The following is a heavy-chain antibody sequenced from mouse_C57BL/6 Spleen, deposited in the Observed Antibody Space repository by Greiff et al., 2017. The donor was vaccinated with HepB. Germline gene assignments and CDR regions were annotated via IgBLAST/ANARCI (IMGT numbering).Heavy chain of an antibody. CDR2: ISSGSSTI. CDR3: ARPYGSSHYYAMDY. Sequence: EVQGVESGGGLVKPGGSLKLSCAASGFTFSDYGMHWVRQAPEKGLEWVAYISSGSSTIYYADTVKGRFTISRDNAKNTLFLQMTSLRSEDTAMYYCARPYGSSHYYAMDYWGQGTSVTVSS. J-gene: IGHJ4*01. D-gene: IGHD1-1*01. V-gene: IGHV5-17*01. CDR1: GFTFSDYG.